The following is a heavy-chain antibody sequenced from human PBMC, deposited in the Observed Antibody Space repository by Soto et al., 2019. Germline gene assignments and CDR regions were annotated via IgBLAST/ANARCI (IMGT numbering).Heavy chain of an antibody. Sequence: SETLSLTCTVSGGSISSGGYYWTWIRQHPVKGLEWIGYIYYSGSTYYNPSLKSRVTISVDTSKNYFSLKLSSVNAADTAVYYCARGGGALYAFNIWGQGTMVTVPS. CDR1: GGSISSGGYY. D-gene: IGHD3-10*01. CDR2: IYYSGST. J-gene: IGHJ3*02. CDR3: ARGGGALYAFNI. V-gene: IGHV4-31*03.